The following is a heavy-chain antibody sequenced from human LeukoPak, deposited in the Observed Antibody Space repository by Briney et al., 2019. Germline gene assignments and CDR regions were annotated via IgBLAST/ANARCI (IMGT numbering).Heavy chain of an antibody. J-gene: IGHJ4*02. V-gene: IGHV3-21*01. CDR3: ACPPGIAAAGTGY. CDR1: GDTFIGYR. CDR2: ISSSSSYI. D-gene: IGHD6-13*01. Sequence: PGGSLRLSCAASGDTFIGYRMKSVRQAPGKGLEWVSSISSSSSYIYYADSVKGRFTISRDNAKNSLYLQMNSLRAEDTAVYYCACPPGIAAAGTGYWGQGTLVTVSS.